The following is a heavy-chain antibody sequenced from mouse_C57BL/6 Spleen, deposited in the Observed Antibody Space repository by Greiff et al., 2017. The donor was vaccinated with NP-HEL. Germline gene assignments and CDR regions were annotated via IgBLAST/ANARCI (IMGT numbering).Heavy chain of an antibody. D-gene: IGHD1-1*01. J-gene: IGHJ1*03. V-gene: IGHV1-69*01. CDR1: GYTFTSYW. CDR3: AREDGSSYGYFDV. Sequence: VQLQQPGAELVMPGASVKLSCKASGYTFTSYWMHWVKQRPGQGLEWIGEIDPSDSYTNYNQKFKGKSTLTVDKSSSTAYMQLSSLTSEDSAVYYCAREDGSSYGYFDVWGTGTTVTVSS. CDR2: IDPSDSYT.